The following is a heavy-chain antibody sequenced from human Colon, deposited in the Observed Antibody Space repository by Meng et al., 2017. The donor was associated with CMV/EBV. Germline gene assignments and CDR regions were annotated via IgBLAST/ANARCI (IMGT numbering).Heavy chain of an antibody. D-gene: IGHD3-16*01. CDR2: IYPRDSDI. J-gene: IGHJ6*02. CDR3: AMYCFTTGCYAGEYYYHGMDV. V-gene: IGHV5-51*01. CDR1: GYSFNSYW. Sequence: GESLKISCKGSGYSFNSYWIGWVRQVPGKGLEWMGVIYPRDSDIRYSPSFQGQVTISADKSISTAYLHWSSLRASDTATYFCAMYCFTTGCYAGEYYYHGMDVWGQGTTVTVSS.